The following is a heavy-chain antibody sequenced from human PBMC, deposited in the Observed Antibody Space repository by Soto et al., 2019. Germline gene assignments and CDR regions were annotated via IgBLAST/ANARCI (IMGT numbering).Heavy chain of an antibody. CDR1: VGTFSSYA. CDR2: SIPIFGTA. J-gene: IGHJ4*02. D-gene: IGHD2-15*01. Sequence: QVQLVQTGADVKKPWSSVKVSCKASVGTFSSYAISWLRQAPGQELEWMGGSIPIFGTANYAQKFEGRVTITADESTSTAYRALSSLRSEDTAVYYCERVSGCSGGSCHFDYWGQGTLVTVSS. CDR3: ERVSGCSGGSCHFDY. V-gene: IGHV1-69*01.